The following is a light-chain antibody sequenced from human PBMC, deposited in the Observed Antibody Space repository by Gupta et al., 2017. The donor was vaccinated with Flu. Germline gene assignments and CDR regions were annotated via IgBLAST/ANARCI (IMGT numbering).Light chain of an antibody. J-gene: IGLJ3*02. V-gene: IGLV6-57*01. CDR2: YEH. CDR3: PSEARHHHGV. Sequence: NFILTQPHSVSESPGKTVTISCSRSSGRIASDYVQWYRQRPGSSPTTVIDYEHQRPSGVPDRFSCDTDSASKSALTNSSGLETDDDAYYFCPSEARHHHGVFGGGTKLTVL. CDR1: SGRIASDY.